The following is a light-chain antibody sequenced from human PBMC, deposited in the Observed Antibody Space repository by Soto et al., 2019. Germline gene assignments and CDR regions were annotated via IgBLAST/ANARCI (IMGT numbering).Light chain of an antibody. CDR3: CSWAASYVV. CDR1: SSDVGAYNF. V-gene: IGLV2-11*01. J-gene: IGLJ2*01. Sequence: QSALTQPRSVSGSPGQSVAISCTGTSSDVGAYNFVSWYQQYPGKAPKVMIYDVSQRPSGVPDRFSGSKSGNTASLTISGLQAEDEAEYYCCSWAASYVVFGGGTQLTVL. CDR2: DVS.